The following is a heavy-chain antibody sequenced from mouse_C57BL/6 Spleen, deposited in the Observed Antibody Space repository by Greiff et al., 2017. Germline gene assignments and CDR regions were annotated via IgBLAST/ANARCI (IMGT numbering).Heavy chain of an antibody. CDR1: GFTFSSYA. Sequence: EVMLVESGGGLVKPGGSLKLSCAASGFTFSSYAMSWVRQTPEKRLEWVATISDGGSYTYYPDNVKGRFTISRDNAKNNLYLQMSHLKSEDTAMYYCARDGLTGTFAYWGQGTLVTVSA. V-gene: IGHV5-4*01. J-gene: IGHJ3*01. D-gene: IGHD4-1*01. CDR3: ARDGLTGTFAY. CDR2: ISDGGSYT.